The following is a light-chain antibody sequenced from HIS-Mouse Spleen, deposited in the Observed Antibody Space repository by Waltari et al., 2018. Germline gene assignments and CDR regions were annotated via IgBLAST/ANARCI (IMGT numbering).Light chain of an antibody. CDR3: QQRSNWPHT. CDR1: QSVSSY. J-gene: IGKJ2*01. CDR2: DAS. V-gene: IGKV3-11*01. Sequence: EIVLTQSPATLSLSPWERATLSCRASQSVSSYLAWYQQKPGQAPRRLIYDASNRATGIPARFSGSGSGTDFTLTISSLEPEDFAVYYCQQRSNWPHTFGQGTKLEIK.